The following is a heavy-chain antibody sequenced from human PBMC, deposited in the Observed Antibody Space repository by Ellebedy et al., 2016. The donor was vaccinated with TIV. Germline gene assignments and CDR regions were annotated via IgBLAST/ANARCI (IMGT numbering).Heavy chain of an antibody. CDR3: ARTDPWQPIDD. V-gene: IGHV4-39*01. CDR1: GGSVSSTRYH. CDR2: VFYSGSP. Sequence: MPSETLSLTCSVSGGSVSSTRYHWACSRQPPGKGLEYIGSVFYSGSPYYNPSFKSRVTLSADTSKNQFSLNLRTVTAADTAVYYCARTDPWQPIDDWGQGILVSVSS. J-gene: IGHJ4*02. D-gene: IGHD2-21*02.